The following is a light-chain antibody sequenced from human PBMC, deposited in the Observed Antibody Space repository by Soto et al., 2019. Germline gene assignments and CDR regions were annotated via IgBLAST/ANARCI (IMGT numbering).Light chain of an antibody. CDR2: GAS. Sequence: EIGLTQSPGTLSLSPGERATLSCRASQSVSSSFLAWYQQKPGQAPRLLIYGASSRATGIPARFSGSGSGADFTITISRLEPEDFAVYYCQEYGSSPPWTFGQGTKVEIK. V-gene: IGKV3-20*01. J-gene: IGKJ1*01. CDR1: QSVSSSF. CDR3: QEYGSSPPWT.